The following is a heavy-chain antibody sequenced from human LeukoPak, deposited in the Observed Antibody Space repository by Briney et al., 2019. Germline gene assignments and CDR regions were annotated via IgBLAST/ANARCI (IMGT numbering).Heavy chain of an antibody. CDR1: GGSISSYY. V-gene: IGHV4-4*07. CDR2: IYTSGST. D-gene: IGHD1-26*01. J-gene: IGHJ3*02. Sequence: SETLSLTCTVSGGSISSYYWSWIRQPAGQGLEWFGRIYTSGSTNYNPSLKSRVTMSVDTSKNQFSLKLSSVTAADTAVYYCARENSGSYYRQPQKNAFDIWGQGTMVTVSS. CDR3: ARENSGSYYRQPQKNAFDI.